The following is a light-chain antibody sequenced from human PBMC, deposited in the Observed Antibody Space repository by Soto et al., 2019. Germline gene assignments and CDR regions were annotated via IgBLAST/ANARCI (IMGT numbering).Light chain of an antibody. CDR1: SSNIGAGYE. CDR2: ENN. V-gene: IGLV1-40*01. CDR3: QSYDSSLSGYF. Sequence: QSVLTQPPSVSEATGQRVTISCTGSSSNIGAGYEAHWYQQVPGTAPKLLIYENNNRPSGVPDRFSGSKSGTSASLAITGLQAEDEAEYYCQSYDSSLSGYFFGTGTKLTVL. J-gene: IGLJ1*01.